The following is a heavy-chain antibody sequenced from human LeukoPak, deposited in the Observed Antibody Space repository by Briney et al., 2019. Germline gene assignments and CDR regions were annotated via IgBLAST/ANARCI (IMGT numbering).Heavy chain of an antibody. CDR3: ARESCSSTSCYKSWFDP. CDR2: INPNSGGT. J-gene: IGHJ5*02. CDR1: GYTFTGYY. Sequence: GASVKVSCKASGYTFTGYYMHWVRQAPGQGPEWMGWINPNSGGTNYAQKFQGRVTMTRDTSISTAYMELSRLRSDDTAVYYCARESCSSTSCYKSWFDPWGQGTLVTVSS. V-gene: IGHV1-2*02. D-gene: IGHD2-2*02.